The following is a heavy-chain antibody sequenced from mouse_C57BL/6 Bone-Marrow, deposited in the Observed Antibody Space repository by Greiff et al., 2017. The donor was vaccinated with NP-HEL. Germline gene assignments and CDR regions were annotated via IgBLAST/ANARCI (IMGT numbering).Heavy chain of an antibody. CDR3: TRDRLGFDY. D-gene: IGHD4-1*01. CDR2: ISSGGDYI. V-gene: IGHV5-9-1*02. Sequence: EVKLQESGEGLVKPGGSLKLSCAASGFTLSSYAMSWVRQTPEKRLEWVAYISSGGDYIYYADTVKGRFTISRDNARNTLYLQMSSLKSEDTAMYYCTRDRLGFDYWGQGTTLTVSS. J-gene: IGHJ2*01. CDR1: GFTLSSYA.